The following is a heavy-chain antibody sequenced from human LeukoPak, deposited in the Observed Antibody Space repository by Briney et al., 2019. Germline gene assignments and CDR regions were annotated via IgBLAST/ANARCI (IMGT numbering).Heavy chain of an antibody. V-gene: IGHV4-4*07. CDR3: ARDAKYYYGSRTYFFFEY. J-gene: IGHJ4*02. D-gene: IGHD3-10*01. CDR1: GGSISSYY. CDR2: IYTSGTT. Sequence: SETLSLTCTVSGGSISSYYWSWIRQPAGKGLEWIGHIYTSGTTNYNPSLKSRVTMSIDTSKNQFSLKLSSVTAADTAIYYCARDAKYYYGSRTYFFFEYWGQGTLLTVSS.